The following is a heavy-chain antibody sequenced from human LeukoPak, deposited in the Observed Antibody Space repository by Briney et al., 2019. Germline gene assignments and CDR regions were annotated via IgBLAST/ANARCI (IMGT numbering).Heavy chain of an antibody. CDR3: AKDQGGYSAYGHLDY. CDR2: IGATGVST. V-gene: IGHV3-23*01. Sequence: GGSLRLSCAASGFTFSSYAMSWVRQAPGKGLEWVLGIGATGVSTFYGDSVKGRFTMSRGNSKNTLYLRMDSLRAEDTAVYYCAKDQGGYSAYGHLDYWGQGTLVTVSS. CDR1: GFTFSSYA. J-gene: IGHJ4*02. D-gene: IGHD5-12*01.